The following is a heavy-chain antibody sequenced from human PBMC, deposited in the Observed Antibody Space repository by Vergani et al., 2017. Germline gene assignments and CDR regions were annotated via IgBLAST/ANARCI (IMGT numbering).Heavy chain of an antibody. D-gene: IGHD5-12*01. CDR1: GYSFTSYW. J-gene: IGHJ6*02. CDR2: IYPGDSDT. CDR3: AGHGPVDSTRSGNYYYGMDV. Sequence: EVQLVQSGAEVKTPGESLKISCKGSGYSFTSYWIGWVRQMPGKGLEWMGIIYPGDSDTRYSPSFQGQVTISADKSISTAYLQWSSLKAADTAMYYCAGHGPVDSTRSGNYYYGMDVWGQGTTVTVSS. V-gene: IGHV5-51*01.